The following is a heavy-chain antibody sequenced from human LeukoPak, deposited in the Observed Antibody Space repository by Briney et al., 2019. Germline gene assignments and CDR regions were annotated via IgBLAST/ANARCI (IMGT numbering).Heavy chain of an antibody. CDR1: GYTFTSYY. V-gene: IGHV1-46*01. D-gene: IGHD2-2*01. Sequence: ASVKVPCKASGYTFTSYYMHWVRQAPGQGLEWMGIINPSGGSTSYAQKFQGRVTMTRDMSTSTVYMELSSLRSEDTAVYYCARGDIVVVPAAMTNYFDYWGQGTLVTVSS. J-gene: IGHJ4*02. CDR3: ARGDIVVVPAAMTNYFDY. CDR2: INPSGGST.